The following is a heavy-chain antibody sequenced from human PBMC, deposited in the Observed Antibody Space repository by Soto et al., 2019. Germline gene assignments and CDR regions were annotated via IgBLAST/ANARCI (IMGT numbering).Heavy chain of an antibody. D-gene: IGHD3-9*01. CDR2: LSSSGGST. J-gene: IGHJ4*02. CDR1: GFTFSTYD. Sequence: EVQLLESGGGLVQPGGSLRLSCAASGFTFSTYDMSWVRQAPGKGLEWVSILSSSGGSTYYADSVKGRFTISRDNSKYPLYLRMSSLRTEETAVSYGASCLNWLYPGDYWGQGTLVTVSS. CDR3: ASCLNWLYPGDY. V-gene: IGHV3-23*01.